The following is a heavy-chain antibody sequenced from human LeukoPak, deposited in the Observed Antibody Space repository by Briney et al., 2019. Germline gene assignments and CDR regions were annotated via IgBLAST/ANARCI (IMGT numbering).Heavy chain of an antibody. CDR2: IIPILGIA. V-gene: IGHV1-69*04. D-gene: IGHD5-12*01. CDR3: ARITSGYDSWIAEYFQH. CDR1: GGTFSSYA. J-gene: IGHJ1*01. Sequence: ASVKVSCKASGGTFSSYAISWVRQAPGQGLEWMGRIIPILGIANYAQKFQGRVTITADKSTCTAYMELSSLRSEDTAVYYCARITSGYDSWIAEYFQHWGQGTLVTVSS.